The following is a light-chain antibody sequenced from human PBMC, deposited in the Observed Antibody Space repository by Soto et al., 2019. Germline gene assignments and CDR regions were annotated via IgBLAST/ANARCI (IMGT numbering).Light chain of an antibody. CDR3: QQYDSTPPT. V-gene: IGKV3-20*01. J-gene: IGKJ1*01. Sequence: EIVLTQSRGTLSLSPGDRATRACRASQSVNSNYLAWYQRKPGQAPRLLIYGASNRATDIPYRFSASGSGTDFTLTITRLEAEDFAVYYCQQYDSTPPTFGQGTKVEVK. CDR2: GAS. CDR1: QSVNSNY.